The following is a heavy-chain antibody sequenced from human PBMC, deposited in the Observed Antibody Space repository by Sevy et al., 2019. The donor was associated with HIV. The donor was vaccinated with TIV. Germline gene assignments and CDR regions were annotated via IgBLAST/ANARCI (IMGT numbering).Heavy chain of an antibody. CDR3: ARVTFYDSSGYQGWFDP. Sequence: GGSLRLSCAASGFTFSSYAMSWVRQAPGKGLEWVSDISASGGTTYYADSVKGRFTISRDNSKNTLSLQMNSLRAEDTAVYFCARVTFYDSSGYQGWFDPWGQGTLVTVSS. CDR2: ISASGGTT. D-gene: IGHD3-22*01. J-gene: IGHJ5*02. CDR1: GFTFSSYA. V-gene: IGHV3-23*01.